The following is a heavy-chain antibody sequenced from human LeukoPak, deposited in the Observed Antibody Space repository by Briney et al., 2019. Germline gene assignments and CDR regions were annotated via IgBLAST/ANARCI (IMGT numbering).Heavy chain of an antibody. Sequence: GASVKVSCKASGYTFTSYDINWVRQATGQGLEWMGWMNPNSGNTGYAQKFQGRVTMTRDMSTSTVYMELSSLRSEDTAVYYCARMVAATGHGDYWGQGTLVTVSS. V-gene: IGHV1-8*01. D-gene: IGHD2-15*01. CDR3: ARMVAATGHGDY. CDR2: MNPNSGNT. J-gene: IGHJ4*02. CDR1: GYTFTSYD.